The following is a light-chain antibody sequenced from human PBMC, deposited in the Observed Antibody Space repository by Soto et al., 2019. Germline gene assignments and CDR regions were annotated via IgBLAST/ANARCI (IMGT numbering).Light chain of an antibody. J-gene: IGKJ1*01. Sequence: EIVLTQSPGTLSLSPGERATLSCRASQSVSSSYLAWYQQKPGQAPRLLIYGASSSATGIPDGFSGSGSGTDFTLTISRLEPEDFAVYYCQQYGSSPPRTFGQGTKVEIK. CDR1: QSVSSSY. CDR3: QQYGSSPPRT. V-gene: IGKV3-20*01. CDR2: GAS.